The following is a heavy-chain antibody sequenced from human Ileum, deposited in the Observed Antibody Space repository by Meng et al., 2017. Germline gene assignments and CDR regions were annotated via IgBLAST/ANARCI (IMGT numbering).Heavy chain of an antibody. J-gene: IGHJ4*02. CDR3: AGVQAWGFGEVFDY. CDR2: MTGSGTTE. Sequence: GGSLRLSCVVSGFTFSNYEMIWVRQAPGKGLEWISYMTGSGTTEYYADSVKGRFTISRDNTKNSLFLQMNNLGGEDTAVYSCAGVQAWGFGEVFDYWGQGALVTVSS. D-gene: IGHD3-16*01. V-gene: IGHV3-48*03. CDR1: GFTFSNYE.